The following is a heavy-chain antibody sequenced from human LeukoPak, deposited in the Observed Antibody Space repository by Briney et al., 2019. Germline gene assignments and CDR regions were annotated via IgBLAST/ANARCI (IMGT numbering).Heavy chain of an antibody. CDR2: ISHDGSNT. CDR3: ARDDRLYCSTTSCYLGTFDY. Sequence: GGSLRLSCAASGFTFSYYAMHWVRQAPGKGLEWVAVISHDGSNTYYADSVKGRFTISRDNSKDTLYLQVSSLRAEDTAFYYCARDDRLYCSTTSCYLGTFDYWGRGTLVTVSS. CDR1: GFTFSYYA. J-gene: IGHJ4*02. D-gene: IGHD2-2*01. V-gene: IGHV3-30*04.